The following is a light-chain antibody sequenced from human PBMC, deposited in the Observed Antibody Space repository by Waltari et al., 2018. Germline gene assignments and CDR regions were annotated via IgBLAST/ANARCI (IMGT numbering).Light chain of an antibody. J-gene: IGLJ3*02. CDR2: GNN. Sequence: QSVLPQPPSVSGAPGQRVTIPCTGSNSNIRAGYDGHWYQQFPGTAPKLLIFGNNNRPSGVPDRFSVSKSGTSASLAITGLQAEDEADYYCQSYDISLSAWVFGGGTKLAVL. CDR3: QSYDISLSAWV. V-gene: IGLV1-40*01. CDR1: NSNIRAGYD.